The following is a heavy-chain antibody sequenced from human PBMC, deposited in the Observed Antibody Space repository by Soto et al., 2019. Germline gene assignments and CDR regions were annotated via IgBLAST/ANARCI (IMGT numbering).Heavy chain of an antibody. V-gene: IGHV3-9*01. D-gene: IGHD4-17*01. CDR1: GFTFDDYA. J-gene: IGHJ4*02. CDR3: AKDKGPTVTTVYHY. Sequence: DVQLVESGGGLVQPGRSLRLSCAASGFTFDDYAMHWVRQAPGKGLEWVSGISWNSGSIGYADSVKGRFTISRDNAKNSLYLQMNSLRAEDTALYYCAKDKGPTVTTVYHYWGQGTLVTVSS. CDR2: ISWNSGSI.